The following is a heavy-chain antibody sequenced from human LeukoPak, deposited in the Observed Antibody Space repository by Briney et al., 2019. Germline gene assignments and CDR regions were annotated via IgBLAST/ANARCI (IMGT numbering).Heavy chain of an antibody. CDR2: ISISSRYI. D-gene: IGHD3-22*01. V-gene: IGHV3-21*01. CDR3: ARDPHYYDSSDTYYYYYMDV. Sequence: GGSLSLSCAASGFTFSSYSMNWVRQAPGKGLQWVSSISISSRYIYYADSVKGRFTISRDNAKNSLYLQMNRLRAEDTAVYYCARDPHYYDSSDTYYYYYMDVWGKGTTVTVSS. J-gene: IGHJ6*03. CDR1: GFTFSSYS.